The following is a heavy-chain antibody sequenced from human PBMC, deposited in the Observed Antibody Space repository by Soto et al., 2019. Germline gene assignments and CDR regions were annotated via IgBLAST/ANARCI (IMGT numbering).Heavy chain of an antibody. Sequence: SETLSLTCTVSGGSISSGGYYWSWIRQHPGKGLEWIGYIYYSGSTYYNPSLKSRVTISVDTSKNQFSLKLSSVTAADTAVYYCARDLGGGSSMEYYFDYWGQGTLVTVSS. J-gene: IGHJ4*02. V-gene: IGHV4-31*03. CDR1: GGSISSGGYY. D-gene: IGHD2-15*01. CDR2: IYYSGST. CDR3: ARDLGGGSSMEYYFDY.